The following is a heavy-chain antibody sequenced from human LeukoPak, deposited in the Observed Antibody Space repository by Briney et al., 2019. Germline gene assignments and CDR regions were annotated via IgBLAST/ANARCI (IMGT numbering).Heavy chain of an antibody. J-gene: IGHJ5*02. CDR1: GYTFTGYY. V-gene: IGHV1-2*02. CDR2: SDPNSGAT. Sequence: ASVKVSCKASGYTFTGYYMHWVRQAPGQGLEWMGWSDPNSGATNCAQKFQGRLTMTRDTSISTAYMELSSLKSDDTAVYYCARSIITTIGSFDPWGQGTLVTVSS. CDR3: ARSIITTIGSFDP. D-gene: IGHD3-22*01.